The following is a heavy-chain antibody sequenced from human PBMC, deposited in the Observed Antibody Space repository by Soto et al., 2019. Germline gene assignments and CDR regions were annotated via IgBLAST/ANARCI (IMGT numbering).Heavy chain of an antibody. D-gene: IGHD3-3*01. J-gene: IGHJ6*02. CDR1: GGTFSSYA. CDR3: ARGSLRFLSPLDGMDV. V-gene: IGHV1-69*13. Sequence: GASVKVSCKASGGTFSSYAISWVRQAPGQGLEWMGGIIPIFGTANYAQKFQGRVTITADESTSTAYMELSSLRSEDTAVYYCARGSLRFLSPLDGMDVWGQGTTVTVSS. CDR2: IIPIFGTA.